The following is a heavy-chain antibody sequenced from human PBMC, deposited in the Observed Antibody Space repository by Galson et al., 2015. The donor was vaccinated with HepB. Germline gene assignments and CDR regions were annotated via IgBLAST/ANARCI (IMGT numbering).Heavy chain of an antibody. V-gene: IGHV1-69*13. CDR1: GGTFSSYA. CDR3: ARLAPTSWAHWGGYYFDY. D-gene: IGHD2-2*01. J-gene: IGHJ4*02. Sequence: SVKVSCKASGGTFSSYAISWVRQAPGQGLEWMGGIIPIFGTANYAQKFQGRVTITADESTSTAYMELSSLRSEDTAVYYCARLAPTSWAHWGGYYFDYWGQGTLVTVSS. CDR2: IIPIFGTA.